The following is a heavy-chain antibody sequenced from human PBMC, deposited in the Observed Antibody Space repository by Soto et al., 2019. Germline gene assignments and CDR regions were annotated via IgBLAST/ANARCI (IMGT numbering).Heavy chain of an antibody. Sequence: VGSLRLSCAASGFTFSSYSMNWVRQAPGKGLEWVSSISSSSSYIYYADSVKGRFTISRDNAKNSLYLQMNSLRAEDTAVYYCASLSSSSSYYYYGMDVWGQGTTVTVSS. CDR2: ISSSSSYI. J-gene: IGHJ6*02. V-gene: IGHV3-21*01. CDR1: GFTFSSYS. D-gene: IGHD6-6*01. CDR3: ASLSSSSSYYYYGMDV.